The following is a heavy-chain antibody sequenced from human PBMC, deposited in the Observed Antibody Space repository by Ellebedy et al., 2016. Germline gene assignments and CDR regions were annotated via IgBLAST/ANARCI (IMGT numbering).Heavy chain of an antibody. CDR1: GGSISSYY. D-gene: IGHD3-3*01. Sequence: SETLSLTXTVSGGSISSYYWSWIRQPPGKGLEWIGYIYYSGSTNYNPSLKSRVTISVDTSKNQFSLKLSSVTAADTAVYYCARGASSIFGVAYYYYYMDVWGKGTTVTVSS. CDR3: ARGASSIFGVAYYYYYMDV. J-gene: IGHJ6*03. V-gene: IGHV4-59*01. CDR2: IYYSGST.